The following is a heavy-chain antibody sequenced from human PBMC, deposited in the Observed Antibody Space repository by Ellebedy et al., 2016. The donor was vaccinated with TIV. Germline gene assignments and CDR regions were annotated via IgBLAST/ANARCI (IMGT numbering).Heavy chain of an antibody. CDR1: GFSFSSYA. D-gene: IGHD6-19*01. CDR2: IRFDGNHR. Sequence: PGGSLRLSCAASGFSFSSYAMSRVRQPPGKGLEWVAFIRFDGNHRYYGDSVKGRFTITRDNSKNTLDLQMNSVKHDDTAVYYCAKGATDSHSGWPFYFDHWGQGALVTVSS. J-gene: IGHJ4*02. V-gene: IGHV3-30*02. CDR3: AKGATDSHSGWPFYFDH.